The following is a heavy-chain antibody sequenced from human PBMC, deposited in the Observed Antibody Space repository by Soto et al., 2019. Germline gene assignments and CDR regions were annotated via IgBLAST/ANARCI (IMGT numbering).Heavy chain of an antibody. CDR3: ARDPYLGDHQY. V-gene: IGHV1-18*01. Sequence: QVQLVQSGAEVRKPGASVKVSCKTSGYTFTHYGISWVRQAPGQGLEWVGWISAYSGKTHYAQKVQGKVTMTTDTSTSTAYLEVRSVRSDDTAVYFCARDPYLGDHQYWGQGTLVTVSS. J-gene: IGHJ4*02. CDR1: GYTFTHYG. D-gene: IGHD3-16*01. CDR2: ISAYSGKT.